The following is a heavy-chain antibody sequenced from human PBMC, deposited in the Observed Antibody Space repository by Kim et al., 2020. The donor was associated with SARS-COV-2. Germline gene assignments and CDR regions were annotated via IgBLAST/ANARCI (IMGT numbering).Heavy chain of an antibody. V-gene: IGHV3-23*01. CDR1: GFTFSSYA. J-gene: IGHJ3*02. Sequence: GGSLRLSCAASGFTFSSYAMSWVRQAPGKGLEWVSAISGSGGSTYYADSVKGRFTISRDNSKNTLYLQMNSLRAEDTAVYYCANLLLWFGELWDAFDIWGQGTMVTVSS. D-gene: IGHD3-10*01. CDR2: ISGSGGST. CDR3: ANLLLWFGELWDAFDI.